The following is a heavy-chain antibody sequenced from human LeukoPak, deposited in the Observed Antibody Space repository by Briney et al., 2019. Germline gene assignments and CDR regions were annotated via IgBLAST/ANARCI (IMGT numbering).Heavy chain of an antibody. J-gene: IGHJ4*02. CDR3: ARDHNYAFDN. Sequence: LSLTCTVSGGSISSSSYYWGWIRQPPGEGLEWISYIGIDSGNTKYADSVKGRFTISGDSAKNSLYLQMNSLRVEDTAVYYCARDHNYAFDNWGQGTLVTVSS. CDR2: IGIDSGNT. V-gene: IGHV3-11*06. D-gene: IGHD1-1*01. CDR1: GGSISSSSYY.